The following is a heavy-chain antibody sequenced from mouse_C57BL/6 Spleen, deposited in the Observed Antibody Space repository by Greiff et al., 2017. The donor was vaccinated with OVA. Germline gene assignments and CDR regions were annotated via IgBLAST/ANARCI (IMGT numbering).Heavy chain of an antibody. CDR1: GYAFSSSW. J-gene: IGHJ2*01. CDR2: IYPGDGDT. Sequence: QVQLQQSGPELVKPGASVKISCKASGYAFSSSWMNWVKPRPGKGLEWIGRIYPGDGDTNYNGKFKGKATLTADKSSSTAYMQLSSLTSEDSSVYFCARLNGPHFDYWGQGTTLTVSS. CDR3: ARLNGPHFDY. D-gene: IGHD1-2*01. V-gene: IGHV1-82*01.